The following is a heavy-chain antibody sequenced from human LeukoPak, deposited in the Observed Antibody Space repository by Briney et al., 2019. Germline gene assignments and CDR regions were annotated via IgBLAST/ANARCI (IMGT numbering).Heavy chain of an antibody. CDR1: GFTFSSYE. CDR2: ISSSGSTI. V-gene: IGHV3-48*03. CDR3: AKDHWRRYYDILTGPDAFDI. J-gene: IGHJ3*02. Sequence: GGSLRLSCAASGFTFSSYEMNWVRQAPGKGLEWVSYISSSGSTIYYADSVKGRFTISRDNSKNTLYLQMNSLRADDTAVYYCAKDHWRRYYDILTGPDAFDIWGQGTMVTVSS. D-gene: IGHD3-9*01.